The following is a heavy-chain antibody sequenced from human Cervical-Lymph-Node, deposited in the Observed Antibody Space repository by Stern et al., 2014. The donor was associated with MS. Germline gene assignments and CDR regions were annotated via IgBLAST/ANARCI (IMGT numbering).Heavy chain of an antibody. CDR2: SGGST. V-gene: IGHV3-23*01. Sequence: SGGSTYYADSVKGRFPITRDNSKNTLYLQMNSLRAEDTAVYYCAKERETPKRLDGMDVWGQGTTVTVSS. CDR3: AKERETPKRLDGMDV. J-gene: IGHJ6*02. D-gene: IGHD5-24*01.